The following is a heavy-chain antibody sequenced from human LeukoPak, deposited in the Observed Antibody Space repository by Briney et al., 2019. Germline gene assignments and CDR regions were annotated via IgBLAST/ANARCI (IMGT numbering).Heavy chain of an antibody. J-gene: IGHJ4*02. CDR2: TYYRSKWYN. D-gene: IGHD2-2*01. V-gene: IGHV6-1*01. Sequence: SQTLSLTCAISGDSVSSNSAAWNWIRQSPSRGLEWLGRTYYRSKWYNDYAVSVKSRITINPDTSKNQFSLQLNSVTPEDTAVYYCARDRGGVPSAKGAFYFDYWGQGTLVTVSS. CDR3: ARDRGGVPSAKGAFYFDY. CDR1: GDSVSSNSAA.